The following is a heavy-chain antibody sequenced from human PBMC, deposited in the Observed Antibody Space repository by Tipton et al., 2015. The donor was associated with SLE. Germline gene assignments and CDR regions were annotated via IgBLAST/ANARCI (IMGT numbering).Heavy chain of an antibody. D-gene: IGHD6-13*01. CDR1: GGSISSHY. V-gene: IGHV4-59*11. Sequence: GLVKPSETLSLTCTVSGGSISSHYWSWIRQPPGKGLDWIGYIYYSGSTNYNPSLKSRVTISVDTSKNQFSLKLSSVTAADTAVYYCARSAGYGSSWAHFDYWGQGTLVTVSS. CDR3: ARSAGYGSSWAHFDY. CDR2: IYYSGST. J-gene: IGHJ4*02.